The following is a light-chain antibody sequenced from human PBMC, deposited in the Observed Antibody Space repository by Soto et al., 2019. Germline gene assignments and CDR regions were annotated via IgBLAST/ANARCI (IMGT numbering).Light chain of an antibody. CDR3: CLYAVTFYV. CDR1: SSDVGTYDF. J-gene: IGLJ1*01. CDR2: DVS. V-gene: IGLV2-11*01. Sequence: QSSLTQPRSVPGSPGQSVTISCTGTSSDVGTYDFVSWYQQRPGKAPRLMIFDVSERPYGVPDRFSGSKSGNTASLTISGLQAEDEAAYHCCLYAVTFYVSGTETKVT.